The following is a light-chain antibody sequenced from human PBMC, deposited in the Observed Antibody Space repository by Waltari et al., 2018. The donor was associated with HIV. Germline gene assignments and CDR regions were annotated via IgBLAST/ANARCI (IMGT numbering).Light chain of an antibody. V-gene: IGLV3-1*01. CDR3: HSWDTNNVQV. Sequence: SFDLIQPPSVSVSPGQTAAITCSGDKLGSKYACWFQQKPGQYPVLVIPRDSKRPSGIPERFSGSKSGNTATLTITGTQAMDEADYYCHSWDTNNVQVFGGGTKLTVL. CDR1: KLGSKY. J-gene: IGLJ3*02. CDR2: RDS.